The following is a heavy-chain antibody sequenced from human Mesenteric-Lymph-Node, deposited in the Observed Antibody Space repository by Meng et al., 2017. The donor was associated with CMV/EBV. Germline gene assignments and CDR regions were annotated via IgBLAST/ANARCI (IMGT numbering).Heavy chain of an antibody. J-gene: IGHJ4*02. D-gene: IGHD3-3*01. CDR3: ARAKIAAGFWSGFYDY. Sequence: GESLKISCAASGFTFSSYWMHWVRQAPGKGLVWVSQINSDGSSTNYADSVKGRFTISRDNAKNTLYLQMDIVGAEDTAVYFCARAKIAAGFWSGFYDYWGQGVQVTVSS. V-gene: IGHV3-74*01. CDR2: INSDGSST. CDR1: GFTFSSYW.